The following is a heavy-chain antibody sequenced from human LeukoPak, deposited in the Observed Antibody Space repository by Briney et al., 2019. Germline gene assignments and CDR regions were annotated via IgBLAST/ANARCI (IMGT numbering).Heavy chain of an antibody. CDR1: GFTFSSYW. D-gene: IGHD4-17*01. CDR2: INSDGSST. V-gene: IGHV3-74*01. Sequence: PGGSLRLSCAASGFTFSSYWMHWVRQAPGKGLVWVSRINSDGSSTSYADSVKGRFTISRDNAKNTLYLQMNSLRAEDTAVYYCARDPHYGDAKYYFDYWGQGTLVTVSS. CDR3: ARDPHYGDAKYYFDY. J-gene: IGHJ4*02.